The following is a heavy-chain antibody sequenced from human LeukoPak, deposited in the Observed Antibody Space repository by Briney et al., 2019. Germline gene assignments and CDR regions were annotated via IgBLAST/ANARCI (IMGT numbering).Heavy chain of an antibody. J-gene: IGHJ4*02. CDR3: ARVVRIAARPLDY. CDR1: GXXFTSYD. V-gene: IGHV1-8*01. CDR2: MNPNSGNT. D-gene: IGHD6-6*01. Sequence: ASVKVSCKASGXXFTSYDINWVRXATGQGLEXMGWMNPNSGNTGYAQKFQGRVTMTRNTSISTAYMELSRLRSEDTAVYYCARVVRIAARPLDYWGQGTLVTVSS.